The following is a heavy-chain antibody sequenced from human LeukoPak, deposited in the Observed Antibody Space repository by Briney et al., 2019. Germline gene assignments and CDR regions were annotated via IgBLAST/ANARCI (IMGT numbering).Heavy chain of an antibody. J-gene: IGHJ4*02. CDR1: GFTFSSYD. CDR3: AKGLYYYDSSGYSPDY. V-gene: IGHV3-30*18. Sequence: GGSLRLSCAASGFTFSSYDMHWVRQAPGKGLGWVAVISYDGSNKYYADSVKGRFTISGDNSKNTLHLQMNSLRAEDTAVYYCAKGLYYYDSSGYSPDYWGQGTLVTVSS. CDR2: ISYDGSNK. D-gene: IGHD3-22*01.